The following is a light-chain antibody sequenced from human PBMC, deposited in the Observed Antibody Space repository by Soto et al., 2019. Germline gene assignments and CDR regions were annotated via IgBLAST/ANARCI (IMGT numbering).Light chain of an antibody. Sequence: DIQMTQSPPAMSASVGDGVTITCRASQDIRNGLAWFQQKPGQVPKRLIYAASSLQSGVPSRFSAYGSGTEFTLTISSLQPEDFAVYYCQQYGSSLWTFGQGTKVEIK. CDR3: QQYGSSLWT. J-gene: IGKJ1*01. CDR2: AAS. CDR1: QDIRNG. V-gene: IGKV1-17*03.